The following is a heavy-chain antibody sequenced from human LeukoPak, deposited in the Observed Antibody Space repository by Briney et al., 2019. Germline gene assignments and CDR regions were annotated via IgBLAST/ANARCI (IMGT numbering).Heavy chain of an antibody. CDR1: GFTFSGSA. V-gene: IGHV3-73*01. CDR3: TTTGAFDI. J-gene: IGHJ3*02. Sequence: GGSLRLSCAASGFTFSGSAMHWVRQASGKGLEWVGRIRSKANSYATAYAASVKGRFTISRDDSKNTAYLQMNSLKTEDTVVYYCTTTGAFDIWGQGTMVTVSS. CDR2: IRSKANSYAT.